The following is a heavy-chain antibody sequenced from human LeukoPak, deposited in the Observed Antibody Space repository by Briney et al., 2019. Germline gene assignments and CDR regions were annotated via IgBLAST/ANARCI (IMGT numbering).Heavy chain of an antibody. CDR3: AKDQYPFNTIFGVVFDY. D-gene: IGHD3-3*01. CDR2: IWYDGSNK. V-gene: IGHV3-33*06. J-gene: IGHJ4*02. Sequence: GGSLRLSCAASGFTFSSYGMHWVRQAPGKGLEWVAVIWYDGSNKYYADSVKGRFTISRDNSKNTLYLQMNSLRAEDTAVYYCAKDQYPFNTIFGVVFDYWGQGTLVTVSS. CDR1: GFTFSSYG.